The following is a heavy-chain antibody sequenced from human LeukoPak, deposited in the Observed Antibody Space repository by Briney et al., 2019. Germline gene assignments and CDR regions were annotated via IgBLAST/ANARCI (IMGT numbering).Heavy chain of an antibody. CDR3: AKVSVRFELEPRHFDY. Sequence: PGGSLRLSCAASGFTFSSYAMSWVRQAPGKGLEWVSAISGSGGSTYYADSVKGRFTISRDNSKNTLYLQMNSLRAEDTAVYYCAKVSVRFELEPRHFDYWGQGTLVTVSS. J-gene: IGHJ4*02. D-gene: IGHD1-1*01. CDR2: ISGSGGST. V-gene: IGHV3-23*01. CDR1: GFTFSSYA.